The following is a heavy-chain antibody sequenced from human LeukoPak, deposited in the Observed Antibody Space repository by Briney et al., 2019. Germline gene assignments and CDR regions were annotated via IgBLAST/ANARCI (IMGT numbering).Heavy chain of an antibody. CDR1: GASISSYS. V-gene: IGHV4-59*08. D-gene: IGHD6-19*01. J-gene: IGHJ4*02. CDR3: ARHVELGVAGTGALDY. Sequence: SETLSLTCTVSGASISSYSWSWVREPPGKGLEWIAYNYYSGSATYNPSLKSRVTISVDTPKNQVSLKVTSVTAADTAVYYCARHVELGVAGTGALDYWGQGILVTVSS. CDR2: NYYSGSA.